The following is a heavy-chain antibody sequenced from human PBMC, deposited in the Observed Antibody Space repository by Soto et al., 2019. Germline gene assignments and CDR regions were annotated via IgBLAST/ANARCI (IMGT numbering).Heavy chain of an antibody. J-gene: IGHJ2*01. V-gene: IGHV1-69*12. CDR2: ITPMFGTA. CDR1: GGTFSRYA. D-gene: IGHD6-19*01. CDR3: AQTLGLAVAGPGRFDL. Sequence: QVQLVQSGAEVKKYGSSVKVSCKASGGTFSRYAISWVRQAPGQGLEWMGGITPMFGTANYAQRFQGRVTITADEPTSTAYMQLSSRRSDATAGYYCAQTLGLAVAGPGRFDLWGRGTLVTVSS.